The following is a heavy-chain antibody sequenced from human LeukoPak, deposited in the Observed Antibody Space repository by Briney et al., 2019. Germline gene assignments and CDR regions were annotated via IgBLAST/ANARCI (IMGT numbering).Heavy chain of an antibody. Sequence: ASVKVSCKASGYTFTSYGISWVRQTPGQGLEWMGWISAYNGNTNYAQKLQGRVTMTTDTSTSTAYMELRSLRSDDTAVYYGARERAAAGTNWFDLWGQGTLVTVSS. CDR2: ISAYNGNT. V-gene: IGHV1-18*01. J-gene: IGHJ5*02. D-gene: IGHD6-13*01. CDR3: ARERAAAGTNWFDL. CDR1: GYTFTSYG.